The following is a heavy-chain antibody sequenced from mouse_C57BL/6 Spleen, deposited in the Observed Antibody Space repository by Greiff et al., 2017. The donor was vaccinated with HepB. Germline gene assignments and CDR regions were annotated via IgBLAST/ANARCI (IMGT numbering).Heavy chain of an antibody. D-gene: IGHD1-1*01. CDR2: INPSSGYT. J-gene: IGHJ4*01. V-gene: IGHV1-7*01. Sequence: VQVVESGAELAKPGASVKLSCKASGYTFTSYWMHWVKQRPGQGLEWIGYINPSSGYTKYNQKFKDKATLTADKSSSTAYMQLSSLTYEDSAVYYCASGYGSRGYAMDYWGQGTSVTVSS. CDR3: ASGYGSRGYAMDY. CDR1: GYTFTSYW.